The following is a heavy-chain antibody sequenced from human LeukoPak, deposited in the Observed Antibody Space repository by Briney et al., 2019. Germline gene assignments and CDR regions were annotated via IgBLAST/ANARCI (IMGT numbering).Heavy chain of an antibody. CDR2: IKEDGSEK. Sequence: GGSLRLSCAASGFTFSSYGMHWVRQAPGKGLEWVANIKEDGSEKYYVDSVKGRFTISRDNAKKSVFLQMNSLRAEDTAVYYCARYGSGNYYYGTDVWGQGTTVTVSS. V-gene: IGHV3-7*01. CDR3: ARYGSGNYYYGTDV. J-gene: IGHJ6*02. CDR1: GFTFSSYG. D-gene: IGHD3-10*01.